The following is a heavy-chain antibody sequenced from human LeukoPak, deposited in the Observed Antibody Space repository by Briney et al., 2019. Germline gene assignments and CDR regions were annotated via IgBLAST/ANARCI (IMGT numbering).Heavy chain of an antibody. CDR3: ARSESDSDFDY. V-gene: IGHV4-38-2*02. Sequence: SETLSLTCTVSGYSISSGYYWGWIRQPPGKGLEWIGSFYDSGNTYYNPSLKSRVTISVDTSKNQFSLKLSSVTAADTAVYYCARSESDSDFDYWGQGTLVTVSS. D-gene: IGHD3-3*01. J-gene: IGHJ4*02. CDR1: GYSISSGYY. CDR2: FYDSGNT.